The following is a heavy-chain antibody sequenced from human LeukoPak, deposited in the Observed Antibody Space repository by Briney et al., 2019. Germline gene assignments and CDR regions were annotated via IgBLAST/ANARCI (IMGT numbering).Heavy chain of an antibody. CDR2: ISSSSSYI. CDR3: ARDGRRQQLGAYYYDSSGVDY. Sequence: GGSLRLSCAASGFTFSSYSMNWVRQAPGKGLEWVSSISSSSSYIYYADSVKGRFTSSRDNAKNSLYLQMNSLRAEDTAVYYCARDGRRQQLGAYYYDSSGVDYWGQGTLVTVSS. D-gene: IGHD3-22*01. J-gene: IGHJ4*02. V-gene: IGHV3-21*01. CDR1: GFTFSSYS.